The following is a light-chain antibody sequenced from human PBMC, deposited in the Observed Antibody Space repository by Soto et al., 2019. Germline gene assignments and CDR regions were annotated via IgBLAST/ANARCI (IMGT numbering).Light chain of an antibody. CDR3: QSYDSSLRAAV. V-gene: IGLV1-40*01. Sequence: QSVLTQPPSVSGAPGQKVIISCTGSTSNIGAGYDVHWYQQLPGTAPKLLIYSNSNRPSGVPDRLSGSKSGTSASLDITGLQVEDEADYYCQSYDSSLRAAVFGGGTQLTVL. J-gene: IGLJ3*02. CDR2: SNS. CDR1: TSNIGAGYD.